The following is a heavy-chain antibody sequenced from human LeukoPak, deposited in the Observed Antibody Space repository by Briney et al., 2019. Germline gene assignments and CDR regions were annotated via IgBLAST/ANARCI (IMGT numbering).Heavy chain of an antibody. D-gene: IGHD3-10*01. Sequence: PGGSLRLSCAASGFTFRSYWMSWVRQAPGKGLEWVANIKQDGSEKYFVDSVKGRFTISRDNAKNSLYLQMNSLRAEDTAVYYCASFNYGSGSYLFDYWGQGTLVTVSS. V-gene: IGHV3-7*01. CDR1: GFTFRSYW. CDR2: IKQDGSEK. CDR3: ASFNYGSGSYLFDY. J-gene: IGHJ4*02.